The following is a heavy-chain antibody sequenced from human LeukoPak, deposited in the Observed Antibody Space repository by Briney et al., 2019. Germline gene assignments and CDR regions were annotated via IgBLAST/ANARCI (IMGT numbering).Heavy chain of an antibody. CDR3: ARDMEQWLVSTVGDYFDY. CDR2: ISWNSGTI. Sequence: GRSLRLSCAASGFTFDDYAMHWVRQAPGKGLEWVSGISWNSGTIGYADSVKGRFTISRDNAKNSLYLQMNSLRAEDTALYYCARDMEQWLVSTVGDYFDYWGQGTLVTVSS. CDR1: GFTFDDYA. V-gene: IGHV3-9*01. D-gene: IGHD6-19*01. J-gene: IGHJ4*02.